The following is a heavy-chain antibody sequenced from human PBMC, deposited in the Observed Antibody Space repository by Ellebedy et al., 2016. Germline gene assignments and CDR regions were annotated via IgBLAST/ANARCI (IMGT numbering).Heavy chain of an antibody. V-gene: IGHV3-21*01. D-gene: IGHD3-16*01. CDR1: GLNLNTFF. CDR3: VRGVGGTSLNWFDP. Sequence: GESLKISCTASGLNLNTFFMSWVRQAPGKGLEWVSTISAGSDTTRLADSVKGRFTISRDNAKNSLYLQMNSLRAEDTAVYYCVRGVGGTSLNWFDPWGQGTLVTVSS. J-gene: IGHJ5*02. CDR2: ISAGSDTT.